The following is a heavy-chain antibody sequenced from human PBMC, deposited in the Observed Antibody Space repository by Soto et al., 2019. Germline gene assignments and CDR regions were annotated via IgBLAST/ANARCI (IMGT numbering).Heavy chain of an antibody. CDR1: GGSISSGDYY. J-gene: IGHJ4*02. Sequence: QVQLQESGPGLVKPSQTLSLTCTVSGGSISSGDYYWSWIRQPPGKGLEWIGYIYYSGSTYYNPSLQSRVTISVDTSKNQFSLKLSSVTAADTAVYYCARAAKRYYDFWSGSFHFDYWGQGTLVTVSS. D-gene: IGHD3-3*01. CDR2: IYYSGST. V-gene: IGHV4-30-4*01. CDR3: ARAAKRYYDFWSGSFHFDY.